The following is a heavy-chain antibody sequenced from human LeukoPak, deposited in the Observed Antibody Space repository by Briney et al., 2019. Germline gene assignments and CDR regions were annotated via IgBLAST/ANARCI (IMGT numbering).Heavy chain of an antibody. J-gene: IGHJ2*01. V-gene: IGHV3-23*01. CDR1: GFTFTTYG. D-gene: IGHD2-2*01. CDR2: ISSSGGST. CDR3: AKRKTSPPRYFDL. Sequence: GGSLRLSCAATGFTFTTYGMSWVRQAPGKGLEWVSSISSSGGSTYYADCVKGRFTISRDNSKNTLFLQMNSLRGEDTAFYYCAKRKTSPPRYFDLWGRGTVVTVSS.